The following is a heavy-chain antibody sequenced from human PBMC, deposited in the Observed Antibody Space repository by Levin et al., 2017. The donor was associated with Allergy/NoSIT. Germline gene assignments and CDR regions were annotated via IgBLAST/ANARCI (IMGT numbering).Heavy chain of an antibody. CDR2: IYHSGST. Sequence: LRLSCAVSGGSISSGGYSWSWIRQPPGKGLEWIGYIYHSGSTYYNPSLKSRVTISVDRSKNQFSLKLSSVTAADTAVYYCARAPAMGASGWPYYFDYWGQGTLVTVSS. CDR3: ARAPAMGASGWPYYFDY. CDR1: GGSISSGGYS. D-gene: IGHD6-19*01. V-gene: IGHV4-30-2*01. J-gene: IGHJ4*02.